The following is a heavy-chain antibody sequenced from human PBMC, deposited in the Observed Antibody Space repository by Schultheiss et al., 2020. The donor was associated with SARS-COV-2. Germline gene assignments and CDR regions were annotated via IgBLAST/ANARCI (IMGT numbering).Heavy chain of an antibody. V-gene: IGHV4-34*01. CDR3: ARGVWDIVVVGYYMDV. J-gene: IGHJ6*03. Sequence: SQTLSLTCAVYGGSFSGYYWSWIRQPPGKGLEWIGSIYYSGSTNYNPSLKSRVTISVDKSKNQFSLKLSSVTAADTAVYYCARGVWDIVVVGYYMDVWGKGTTVTVSS. CDR2: IYYSGST. CDR1: GGSFSGYY. D-gene: IGHD2-2*01.